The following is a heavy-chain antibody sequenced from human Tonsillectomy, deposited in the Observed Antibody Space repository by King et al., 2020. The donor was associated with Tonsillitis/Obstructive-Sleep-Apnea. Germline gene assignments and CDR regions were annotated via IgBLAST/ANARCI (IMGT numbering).Heavy chain of an antibody. D-gene: IGHD3-22*01. CDR1: GYTLTELS. Sequence: HAQLVQSGAEVKKPGASVKVSCKVSGYTLTELSMHWVRQAPGKGLEWMGGFDPEDGETIYAQKFQGRVTMTEDTSTDTAYMELSSLRSEDTAVYYCATGTPVRGGGTPGVRSGYYYSWGQGTLVTVSS. V-gene: IGHV1-24*01. CDR2: FDPEDGET. J-gene: IGHJ4*02. CDR3: ATGTPVRGGGTPGVRSGYYYS.